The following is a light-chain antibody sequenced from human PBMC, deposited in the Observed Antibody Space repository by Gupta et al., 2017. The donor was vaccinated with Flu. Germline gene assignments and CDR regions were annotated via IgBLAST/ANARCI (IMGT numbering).Light chain of an antibody. J-gene: IGLJ2*01. CDR1: ALSIQY. V-gene: IGLV3-25*03. Sequence: SYELTQPPSLSVSPGQTARITCSGDALSIQYTYWYQQKPGQPPVLVISKDTESPSGIPERFSGSNSGTTVTLTISGVQAEDEAAYYCQSADNSGTYVVFGGGTRLTV. CDR3: QSADNSGTYVV. CDR2: KDT.